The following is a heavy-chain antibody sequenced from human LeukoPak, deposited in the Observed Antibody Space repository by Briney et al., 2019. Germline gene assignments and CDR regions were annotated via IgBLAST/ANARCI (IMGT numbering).Heavy chain of an antibody. V-gene: IGHV3-30*03. Sequence: GGSLRLSCAAXGXXXXXXGXXXXXXTPXXXXXXVXXIXXXXXXXXYXDSVXGRFTXSRDNSKGTLYLEMDSLRAEDTAVYYCARDGGPXDXVWGTYRYTNSFDPWGQGTLVTVSS. CDR3: ARDGGPXDXVWGTYRYTNSFDP. D-gene: IGHD3-16*02. J-gene: IGHJ5*02. CDR2: IXXXXXXX. CDR1: GXXXXXXG.